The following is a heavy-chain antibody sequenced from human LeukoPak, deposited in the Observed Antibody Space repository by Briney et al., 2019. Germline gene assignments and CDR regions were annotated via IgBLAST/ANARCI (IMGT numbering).Heavy chain of an antibody. D-gene: IGHD3-3*01. Sequence: SQTLSLTCAVSGGSIGSDDYSWTWIRQPPGKGLEWIGYISHSGSTYYNPYLKSRVTISVDRPKNQFSLKLNSVTAADTAVYYCARHASDFWSGSSGFFDYWGQGTLVTVSS. J-gene: IGHJ4*02. CDR3: ARHASDFWSGSSGFFDY. CDR2: ISHSGST. V-gene: IGHV4-30-2*01. CDR1: GGSIGSDDYS.